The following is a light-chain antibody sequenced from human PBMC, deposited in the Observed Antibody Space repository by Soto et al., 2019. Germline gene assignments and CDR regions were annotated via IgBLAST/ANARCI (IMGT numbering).Light chain of an antibody. CDR3: HQYYTWPRT. CDR1: QTVTTD. J-gene: IGKJ1*01. Sequence: IVMYQSPVALSVTKGERATLSCRASQTVTTDLAWYQQKPGQAPRLVIHGASTRATDFPARFSGSGSGTEFTLTISSLQSEDIAVYYCHQYYTWPRTFGQGT. CDR2: GAS. V-gene: IGKV3-15*01.